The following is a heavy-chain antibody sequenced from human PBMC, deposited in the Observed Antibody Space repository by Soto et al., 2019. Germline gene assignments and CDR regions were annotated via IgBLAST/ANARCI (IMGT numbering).Heavy chain of an antibody. CDR1: GGSISSGDYY. J-gene: IGHJ4*02. D-gene: IGHD2-15*01. CDR3: ASWWAIKGYFPY. CDR2: IYYSGTT. V-gene: IGHV4-30-4*01. Sequence: PSETLSLTCTVSGGSISSGDYYWSWIRQPPGKGLEWIGYIYYSGTTNYNPSLKSRVTISVDTSKNQFSLKLSSVTAGNTAVYYCASWWAIKGYFPYWGQGSLVPVSS.